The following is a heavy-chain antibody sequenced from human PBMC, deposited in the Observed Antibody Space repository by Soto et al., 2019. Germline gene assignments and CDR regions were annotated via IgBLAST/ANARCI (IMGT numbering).Heavy chain of an antibody. CDR1: GFTFSNAW. J-gene: IGHJ4*02. CDR2: IKRKTDGGTK. CDR3: TTAYYYGSGSYYQLLDY. Sequence: GGSLRLSCAASGFTFSNAWMSWVRQAPGKGLEWVGRIKRKTDGGTKDYAAPVKGRFTISRDASKNTLYLKMNSLKTEDTAVYYCTTAYYYGSGSYYQLLDYWGQGTLVTVSS. D-gene: IGHD3-10*01. V-gene: IGHV3-15*01.